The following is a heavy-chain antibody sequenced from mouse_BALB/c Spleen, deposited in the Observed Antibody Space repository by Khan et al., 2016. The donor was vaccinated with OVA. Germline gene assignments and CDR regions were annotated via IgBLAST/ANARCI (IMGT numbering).Heavy chain of an antibody. CDR2: INPYNGDA. V-gene: IGHV1-20*02. Sequence: VQLQQSGPELVKPGTSVKMSCRTSGYSFTAYFINWVMQIHGKRLDWVGRINPYNGDAFYKRNFKDKATLTVDKSSNTAHMELRSLASEDSAVYYCARMDGSDGDRDYWGQGTSFTVSS. CDR3: ARMDGSDGDRDY. CDR1: GYSFTAYF. D-gene: IGHD2-3*01. J-gene: IGHJ4*01.